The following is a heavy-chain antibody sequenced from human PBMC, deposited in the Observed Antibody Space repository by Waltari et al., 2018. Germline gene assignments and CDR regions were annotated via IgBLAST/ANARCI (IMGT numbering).Heavy chain of an antibody. CDR1: GGSISSGSYY. V-gene: IGHV4-61*02. Sequence: QVQLQESGPGLVKPSQTLSLPCTVSGGSISSGSYYGSWIRQPAGKGLEWIGRIYTSGSTNYNPSLKSRVTISVDTSKNQFSLKLSSVTAADTAVYYCARGIYDFWSGYYNDPFDYWGQGTLVTVSS. CDR2: IYTSGST. J-gene: IGHJ4*02. D-gene: IGHD3-3*01. CDR3: ARGIYDFWSGYYNDPFDY.